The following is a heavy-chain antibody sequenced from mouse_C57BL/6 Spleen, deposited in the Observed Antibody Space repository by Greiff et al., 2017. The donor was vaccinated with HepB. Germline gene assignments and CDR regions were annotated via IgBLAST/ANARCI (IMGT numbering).Heavy chain of an antibody. V-gene: IGHV1-55*01. J-gene: IGHJ2*01. D-gene: IGHD1-1*01. CDR3: ARWDYGSSYGFDY. Sequence: VQLQESGAELVKPGASVKMSCKASGYTFTSYWITWVKQRPGQGLEWIGDIYPGSGSTNYNEKFKSKATLTVDTSSSTAYMQLSSLTSEDSAVYYCARWDYGSSYGFDYWGQGTTLTVSS. CDR2: IYPGSGST. CDR1: GYTFTSYW.